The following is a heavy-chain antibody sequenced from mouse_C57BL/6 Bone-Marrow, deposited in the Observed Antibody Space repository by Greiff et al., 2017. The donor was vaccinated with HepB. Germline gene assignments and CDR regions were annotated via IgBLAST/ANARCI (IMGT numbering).Heavy chain of an antibody. D-gene: IGHD1-1*01. Sequence: VQLQQPGAELVKPGASVKLSCKASGYTFTSYWMHWVKQRPGQGLEWIGMIHPNSGSTNYNEKYKSKATLTVDKSSSTAYMQLSSLTSEDSAVYYCAIVHPTTVVASYYFDYWGQGTTLTVSS. CDR2: IHPNSGST. CDR3: AIVHPTTVVASYYFDY. J-gene: IGHJ2*01. V-gene: IGHV1-64*01. CDR1: GYTFTSYW.